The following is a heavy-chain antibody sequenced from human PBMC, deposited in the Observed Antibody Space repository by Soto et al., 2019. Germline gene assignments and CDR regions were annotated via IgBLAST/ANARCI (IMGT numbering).Heavy chain of an antibody. D-gene: IGHD6-6*01. Sequence: SETLSLTCAVSGGSISSGGYSWSWIRQPPGKGLEWIGYIYHRGSTYYNPSLKSRVTISVDRSKNQFSLKLSSVTAADTAVYYCASVPSPWGQGTLVTVSS. CDR1: GGSISSGGYS. CDR3: ASVPSP. V-gene: IGHV4-30-2*01. CDR2: IYHRGST. J-gene: IGHJ5*02.